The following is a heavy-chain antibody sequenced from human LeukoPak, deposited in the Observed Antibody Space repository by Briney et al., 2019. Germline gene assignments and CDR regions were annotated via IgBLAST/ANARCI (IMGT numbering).Heavy chain of an antibody. CDR3: ARGRNPYYVWGTYRAYFDY. Sequence: PSQTLSLTCTVSGGSISSGDYYWSWIRQPPGKGLEWIGYIYHSGSTYYNPSLTSRVTISVDTSTNQFSLKLTSVTAADTAMYFCARGRNPYYVWGTYRAYFDYWSQGTLVTVSS. J-gene: IGHJ4*02. D-gene: IGHD3-16*02. CDR2: IYHSGST. V-gene: IGHV4-30-4*01. CDR1: GGSISSGDYY.